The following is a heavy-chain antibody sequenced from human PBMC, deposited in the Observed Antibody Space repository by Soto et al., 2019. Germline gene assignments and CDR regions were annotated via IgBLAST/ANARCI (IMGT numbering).Heavy chain of an antibody. J-gene: IGHJ6*03. D-gene: IGHD2-2*02. CDR2: ISAYNGNT. CDR3: ATVVSDTLYYYYMDV. V-gene: IGHV1-18*01. Sequence: GASVKVSCKASGYTFTSCGISWVRQAPGQGLEWMGWISAYNGNTNYAQKLQGRVTMTTDTSTSTAYMELRSLRSDDTAVYYCATVVSDTLYYYYMDVWGKGTTVTVSS. CDR1: GYTFTSCG.